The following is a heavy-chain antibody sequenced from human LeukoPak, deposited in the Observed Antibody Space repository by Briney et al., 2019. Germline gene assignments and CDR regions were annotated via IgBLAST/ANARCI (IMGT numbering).Heavy chain of an antibody. D-gene: IGHD2-15*01. J-gene: IGHJ4*02. Sequence: ASVKVSCKASGSTFPSYGISWVRQAPGQGLEWMGWISAYNGNTNYAQKLQGRVTMTTDTSTSTAYMELRSLRSDDTAVYYCARDRYCSGGSCYWTYFDYWGQGTLVTVSS. CDR3: ARDRYCSGGSCYWTYFDY. CDR1: GSTFPSYG. CDR2: ISAYNGNT. V-gene: IGHV1-18*01.